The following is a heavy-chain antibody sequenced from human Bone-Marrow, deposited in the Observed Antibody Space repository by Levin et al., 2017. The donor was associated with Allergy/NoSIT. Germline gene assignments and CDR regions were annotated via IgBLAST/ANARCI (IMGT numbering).Heavy chain of an antibody. J-gene: IGHJ2*01. Sequence: ASVKVSCKVSGYTLTELSMHWVRQAPGKGLEWMGGFDPEDGETIYAQKFQGRVTMTEDTSTDTAYMELSRLRSEDTAVYYCATEGVRDYYGSGSYPFDLWGRGTLVTVSS. D-gene: IGHD3-10*01. V-gene: IGHV1-24*01. CDR1: GYTLTELS. CDR2: FDPEDGET. CDR3: ATEGVRDYYGSGSYPFDL.